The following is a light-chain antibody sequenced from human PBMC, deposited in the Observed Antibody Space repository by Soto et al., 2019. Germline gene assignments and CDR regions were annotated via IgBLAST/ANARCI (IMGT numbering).Light chain of an antibody. CDR1: QDISRW. J-gene: IGKJ5*01. CDR2: DAS. Sequence: DIQMAQSPSTLSASVGDRVTISCRASQDISRWLAWYQQKPGKAPKPLIYDASSLHSGVPSRFSGSGSGTDFTLTISSLQPEDFATYYCQQGYSTPITFGQGTRLEIK. CDR3: QQGYSTPIT. V-gene: IGKV1-39*01.